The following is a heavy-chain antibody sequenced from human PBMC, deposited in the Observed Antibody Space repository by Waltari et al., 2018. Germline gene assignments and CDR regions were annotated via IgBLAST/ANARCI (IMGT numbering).Heavy chain of an antibody. CDR2: LKQDGSEK. CDR1: GFPFSTYW. D-gene: IGHD2-2*01. Sequence: EVQLVESGGGLVQPGGSLTLSCAASGFPFSTYWMSWVRQAPGKGLEWVANLKQDGSEKYYVDSVKDRFTISRDNAKNSLYLQMSSLRAEDTAVYYCASPYCTTTSCLYFDFWGHGTLVTVSS. CDR3: ASPYCTTTSCLYFDF. V-gene: IGHV3-7*03. J-gene: IGHJ4*01.